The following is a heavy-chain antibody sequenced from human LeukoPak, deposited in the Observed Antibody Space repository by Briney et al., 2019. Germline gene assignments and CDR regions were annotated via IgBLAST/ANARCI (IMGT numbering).Heavy chain of an antibody. CDR2: ISAYNGNT. V-gene: IGHV1-18*01. J-gene: IGHJ5*02. Sequence: ASVKVSCKASGYTFTSYGISWVRQAPGQGLEWMGWISAYNGNTNYAQKLQGRVTMTTDTFTSTAYMELRSLRSDDTAVYYCAKRKVDIVIFPAGWTGWFDRWGQGTLVIVSS. D-gene: IGHD2-2*03. CDR3: AKRKVDIVIFPAGWTGWFDR. CDR1: GYTFTSYG.